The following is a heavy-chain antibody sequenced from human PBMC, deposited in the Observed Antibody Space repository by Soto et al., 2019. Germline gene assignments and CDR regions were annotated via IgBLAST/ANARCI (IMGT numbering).Heavy chain of an antibody. CDR1: GFTFSSYA. V-gene: IGHV3-23*01. CDR3: AKASLSDSGWYRYYFDY. J-gene: IGHJ4*02. Sequence: GGFLRLSCAASGFTFSSYAMSWVRQAPGKGLEWVSAISGSGGSTYYADSVKGRFTISRDNSKNTLYLQMNSLRAEDTAVYYCAKASLSDSGWYRYYFDYWGQGTLVTVSS. D-gene: IGHD6-19*01. CDR2: ISGSGGST.